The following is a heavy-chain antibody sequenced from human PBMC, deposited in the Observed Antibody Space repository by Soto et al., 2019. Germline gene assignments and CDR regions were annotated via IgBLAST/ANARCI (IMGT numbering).Heavy chain of an antibody. CDR2: IDPSDSYT. V-gene: IGHV5-10-1*01. CDR1: GYSFTSYW. J-gene: IGHJ6*02. D-gene: IGHD2-2*01. Sequence: PRESLKISCKGSGYSFTSYWISWVRQMPGKGLEWMGRIDPSDSYTNYSPSFQGHVTISADKSISTAYLQWSSLKASDTAMYYCASLRSSTRIVVPAAVGYYYGMDVWGQGTTVTVSS. CDR3: ASLRSSTRIVVPAAVGYYYGMDV.